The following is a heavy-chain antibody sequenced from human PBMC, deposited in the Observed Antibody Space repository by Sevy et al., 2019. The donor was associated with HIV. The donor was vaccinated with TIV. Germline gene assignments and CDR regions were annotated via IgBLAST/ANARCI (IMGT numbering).Heavy chain of an antibody. CDR2: IYYSGST. Sequence: SETLSLTCTVSGGSISNYYWNWIRQPPGKGLEWIGYIYYSGSTNYNPSLKSRVTISVDTSRNQFSLKLRAMTAADTASYYYARRGYDSSGYYNAFDIWGQGTMVTVSS. J-gene: IGHJ3*02. CDR1: GGSISNYY. V-gene: IGHV4-59*01. CDR3: ARRGYDSSGYYNAFDI. D-gene: IGHD3-22*01.